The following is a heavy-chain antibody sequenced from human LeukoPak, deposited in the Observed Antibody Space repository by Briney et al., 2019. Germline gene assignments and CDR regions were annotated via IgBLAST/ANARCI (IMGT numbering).Heavy chain of an antibody. CDR3: ASAPYRHSGRAFDI. V-gene: IGHV3-53*01. Sequence: PGGSLRLSCAASGFTVSSNYMSWVRQAPGKGLEWVSVIYSGGSTYYADSVKGRFTISRDNSKNTLYLQMNSLRAEDTAVYYCASAPYRHSGRAFDIWGQGTMVTVSS. J-gene: IGHJ3*02. D-gene: IGHD6-25*01. CDR1: GFTVSSNY. CDR2: IYSGGST.